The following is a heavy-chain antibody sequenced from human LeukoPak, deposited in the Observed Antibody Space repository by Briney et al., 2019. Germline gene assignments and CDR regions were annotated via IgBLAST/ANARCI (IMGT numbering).Heavy chain of an antibody. V-gene: IGHV3-11*03. Sequence: GGSLRLSCEVSGFTFSDHYMSWIRQAPGKRLEWVSYISSGSTYTNYADSVEGRFTISRDNAKNSLYLQMNSLRAEDTAVYYCARRYVGDSNDAFDIWGQGTMVTVSS. CDR1: GFTFSDHY. J-gene: IGHJ3*02. D-gene: IGHD3-16*01. CDR3: ARRYVGDSNDAFDI. CDR2: ISSGSTYT.